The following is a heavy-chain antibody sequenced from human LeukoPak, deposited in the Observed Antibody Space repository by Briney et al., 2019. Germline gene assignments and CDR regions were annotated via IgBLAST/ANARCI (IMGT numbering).Heavy chain of an antibody. J-gene: IGHJ4*02. CDR2: IHHSGST. CDR1: GGSFNGYY. CDR3: ARLGGYGYFDY. D-gene: IGHD5-12*01. V-gene: IGHV4-34*01. Sequence: SETLSLTCAVSGGSFNGYYWSWIRQPPGKGLECIGEIHHSGSTNYNPSLKSRVTISVDTSKSQFSLKLSSVTAADTAVYYCARLGGYGYFDYWGQGTLVTVSS.